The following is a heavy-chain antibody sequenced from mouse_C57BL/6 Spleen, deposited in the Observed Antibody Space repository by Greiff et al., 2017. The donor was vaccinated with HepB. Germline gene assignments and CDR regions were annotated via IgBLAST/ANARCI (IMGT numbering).Heavy chain of an antibody. J-gene: IGHJ3*01. CDR3: ARNPRFTVPWFAY. CDR1: GYTFTSYW. CDR2: INPSNGGT. D-gene: IGHD1-1*01. V-gene: IGHV1-53*01. Sequence: QVQLQQPGTELVKPGASVKLSCKASGYTFTSYWMHWVKQRPGQGLEWIGNINPSNGGTNYNKKFKSKATLTVDKSSSTAYMQLSSLTSEDSAVYYCARNPRFTVPWFAYWGQGTLVTVSA.